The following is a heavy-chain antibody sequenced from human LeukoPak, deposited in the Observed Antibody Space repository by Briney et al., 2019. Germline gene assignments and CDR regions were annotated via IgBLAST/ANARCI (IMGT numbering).Heavy chain of an antibody. CDR3: AKGQTAWWELDAFDI. D-gene: IGHD1-26*01. CDR1: GFTFSSYG. CDR2: IWYDGSNK. J-gene: IGHJ3*02. V-gene: IGHV3-30*02. Sequence: PGGSLRLSCAASGFTFSSYGMHWVRQAPGKGLEWVAVIWYDGSNKYYADSVKGRFTISRDNSKNTLYLQMNSLRAEDTAEYYCAKGQTAWWELDAFDIWGQGTMVTVSS.